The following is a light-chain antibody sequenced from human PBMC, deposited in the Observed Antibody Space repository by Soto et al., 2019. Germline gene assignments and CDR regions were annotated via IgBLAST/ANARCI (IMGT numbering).Light chain of an antibody. CDR1: SSDVGGYDY. Sequence: QSALTQPRSVSGSPGRSVTISCTGTSSDVGGYDYVSWYQQHPGKVPHLVIYDVTKRPSGVPDRFSGSKSANTASLTISGLQAEDEADYYCCSYTGSVWVFGGGTKLTVL. J-gene: IGLJ3*02. CDR2: DVT. CDR3: CSYTGSVWV. V-gene: IGLV2-11*01.